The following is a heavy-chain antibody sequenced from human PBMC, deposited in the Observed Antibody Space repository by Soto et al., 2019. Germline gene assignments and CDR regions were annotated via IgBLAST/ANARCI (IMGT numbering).Heavy chain of an antibody. D-gene: IGHD1-26*01. Sequence: QVQLVESGGGVVQPGRSLRLSCAASGFTFSSYGMHWVRQAPGKGLEWVAVISYDGSNKYYADSVKGRFTISRDNSKNTLYLQMNSLRAEDTAVYYCANTNSGSYYPVYWGQGTLVTVSS. J-gene: IGHJ4*02. CDR2: ISYDGSNK. CDR3: ANTNSGSYYPVY. CDR1: GFTFSSYG. V-gene: IGHV3-30*18.